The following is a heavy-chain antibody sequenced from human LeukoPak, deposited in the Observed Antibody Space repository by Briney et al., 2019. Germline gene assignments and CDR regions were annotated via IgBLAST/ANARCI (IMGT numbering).Heavy chain of an antibody. CDR3: AREGPGDYVWGSSYFDY. Sequence: PGGSLRLSCAGSGFTFSSYSMNWVRQAPGKGLEWVSYISSSSSTIYYADSVKGRFTISRDNAKNSLYLQMNSLRAEDTAVYYCAREGPGDYVWGSSYFDYWGQGTLVTVSS. CDR2: ISSSSSTI. CDR1: GFTFSSYS. V-gene: IGHV3-48*01. D-gene: IGHD3-16*01. J-gene: IGHJ4*02.